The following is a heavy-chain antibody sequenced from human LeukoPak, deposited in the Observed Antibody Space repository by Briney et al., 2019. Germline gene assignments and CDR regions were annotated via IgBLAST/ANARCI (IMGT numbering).Heavy chain of an antibody. D-gene: IGHD5-12*01. CDR3: AKGDVDSPMNFYH. J-gene: IGHJ4*02. V-gene: IGHV3-43*01. Sequence: PGGSLRLSCAASVFIFDDFTIHWVRHVPGKGLEWVSLINWDGGSTYYADSVKGRFTISRDNSKNSVYLQMDSLTTEDTAFYYCAKGDVDSPMNFYHWGEGTLVTVSS. CDR1: VFIFDDFT. CDR2: INWDGGST.